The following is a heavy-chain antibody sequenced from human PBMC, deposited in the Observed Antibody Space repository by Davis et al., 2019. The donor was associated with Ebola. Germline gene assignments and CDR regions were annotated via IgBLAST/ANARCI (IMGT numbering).Heavy chain of an antibody. CDR3: ARGPSDYYDSSGYYWGPSYYYGMDV. CDR1: GFNFSLYG. V-gene: IGHV3-30*03. Sequence: GGSLRLSCTASGFNFSLYGMHWVRQAPGKGLEWVAVVSYDGSNKYYADSVRGRFTISRDNSKNTLYLQMNSLRAEDTAVYYCARGPSDYYDSSGYYWGPSYYYGMDVWGKGTTVTVSS. J-gene: IGHJ6*04. D-gene: IGHD3-22*01. CDR2: VSYDGSNK.